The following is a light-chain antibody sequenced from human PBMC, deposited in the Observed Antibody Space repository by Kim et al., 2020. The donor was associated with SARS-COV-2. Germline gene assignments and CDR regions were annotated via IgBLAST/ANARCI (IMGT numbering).Light chain of an antibody. Sequence: SAGERATLSCRASQSIRSSNLAWYQQKPGQSPRLVIYCASTRAPGIPERFSGSGSGTDFTLTISRLEPEDFAVYYCQQDGSSPRTFGQGTKVDIK. CDR1: QSIRSSN. V-gene: IGKV3-20*01. CDR2: CAS. CDR3: QQDGSSPRT. J-gene: IGKJ1*01.